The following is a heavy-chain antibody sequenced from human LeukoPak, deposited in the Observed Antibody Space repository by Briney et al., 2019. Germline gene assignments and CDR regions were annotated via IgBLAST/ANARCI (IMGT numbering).Heavy chain of an antibody. J-gene: IGHJ5*02. Sequence: ASVKVSCKASGYTFTSYGISWVRQAPGQGLEWMGWISAYNGNTNYAQKLQGRVTMTTDTSTSTAYMELRSLRSDDTAVYYCARQSSIVGATHWFDPWGQGTLVTVSS. V-gene: IGHV1-18*01. CDR2: ISAYNGNT. CDR3: ARQSSIVGATHWFDP. CDR1: GYTFTSYG. D-gene: IGHD1-26*01.